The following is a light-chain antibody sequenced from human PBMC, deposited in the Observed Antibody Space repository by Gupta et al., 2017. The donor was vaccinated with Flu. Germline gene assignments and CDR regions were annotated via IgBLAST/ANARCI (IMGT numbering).Light chain of an antibody. CDR3: QETFTAPLFT. V-gene: IGKV1-39*01. Sequence: GDRVAITCRASQKIGSYLNWYQQKAGQPPTVLIYTSSTLHTGVPSRFSGRGYGTEFTLTISSLQPEDVATYWCQETFTAPLFTFGPGTKV. CDR2: TSS. J-gene: IGKJ3*01. CDR1: QKIGSY.